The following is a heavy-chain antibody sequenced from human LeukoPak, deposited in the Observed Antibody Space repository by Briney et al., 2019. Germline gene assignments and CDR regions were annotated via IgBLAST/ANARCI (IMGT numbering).Heavy chain of an antibody. CDR1: SGSISCYY. Sequence: PETPSLNSTVSSGSISCYYWSWIRQPPGKGLEWIGYIYYSGDTNHNHSLKSRVTISVDTSKNQFSLKITSVTAAATAVYYGAIYRAMVNHYYYCGMDVWGQGTT. J-gene: IGHJ6*02. CDR2: IYYSGDT. V-gene: IGHV4-59*01. CDR3: AIYRAMVNHYYYCGMDV. D-gene: IGHD4/OR15-4a*01.